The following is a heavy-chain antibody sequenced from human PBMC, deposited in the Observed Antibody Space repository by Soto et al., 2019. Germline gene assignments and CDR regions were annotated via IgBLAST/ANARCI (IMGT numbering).Heavy chain of an antibody. CDR2: IDPSDSYT. D-gene: IGHD6-13*01. CDR3: ARPEYSSSWYGMDV. CDR1: GYSFTSYW. Sequence: PGESLKICYKGAGYSFTSYWISWVRQMPGKGLEWMGRIDPSDSYTNYSPSFQGHVTISADKSISTAYLQWSSLKASDTAMYYCARPEYSSSWYGMDVWGQGTTVTVSS. J-gene: IGHJ6*02. V-gene: IGHV5-10-1*01.